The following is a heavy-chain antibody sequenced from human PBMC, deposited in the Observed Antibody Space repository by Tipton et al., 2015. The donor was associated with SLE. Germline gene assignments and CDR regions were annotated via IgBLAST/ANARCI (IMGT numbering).Heavy chain of an antibody. Sequence: TLSLTCTVSGGSITSSSHYWGWIRQPPGKGLEWIGSIYYSGSTYYNQSLKSRVTISVDTSKNHFSLKLISVTAADTAVYYCAREFLNPVTTVHYYFDLWGRGTLVTVSS. CDR2: IYYSGST. V-gene: IGHV4-39*07. D-gene: IGHD4-11*01. CDR3: AREFLNPVTTVHYYFDL. J-gene: IGHJ2*01. CDR1: GGSITSSSHY.